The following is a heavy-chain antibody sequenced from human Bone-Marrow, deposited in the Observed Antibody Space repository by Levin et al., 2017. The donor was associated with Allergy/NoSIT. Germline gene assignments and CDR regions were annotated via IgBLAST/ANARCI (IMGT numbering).Heavy chain of an antibody. V-gene: IGHV3-23*01. CDR1: GFTFSSYA. CDR2: ISGSGGST. J-gene: IGHJ2*01. CDR3: AKVGSYYDILTGYNWYFDL. D-gene: IGHD3-9*01. Sequence: PGGSLRLSCAASGFTFSSYAMSWVRQAPGKGLEWVSAISGSGGSTYYADSVKGRFTISRDNSKNTLYLQMNSLRAEDTAVYYCAKVGSYYDILTGYNWYFDLWGRGTLVTVSS.